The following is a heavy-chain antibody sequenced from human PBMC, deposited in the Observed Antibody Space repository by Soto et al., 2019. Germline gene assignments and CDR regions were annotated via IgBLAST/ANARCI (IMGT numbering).Heavy chain of an antibody. CDR3: ARDWSIVATIGFDY. V-gene: IGHV3-21*01. Sequence: AGSLRLSCAASGFTFSSYSMNWVRQAPGKGLEWVSSISSSRSYIYYADSVKGRFTISRENAKNSLYLQMNSLRAGDTAVYYCARDWSIVATIGFDYWGQGTLVTVSS. J-gene: IGHJ4*02. D-gene: IGHD5-12*01. CDR2: ISSSRSYI. CDR1: GFTFSSYS.